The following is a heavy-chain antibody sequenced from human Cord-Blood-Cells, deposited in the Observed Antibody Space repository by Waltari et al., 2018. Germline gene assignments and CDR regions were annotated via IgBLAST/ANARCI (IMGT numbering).Heavy chain of an antibody. CDR3: ARYSSTSCFDY. Sequence: EVQLVESGGGLVQPGGSLRLSCAASGFTFSRYWMSWVRQAPGKGLEWVANIKQDGSEKYYVDSVKGRFTISRDNAKNSLYLQMNSLRAEDTAVYYCARYSSTSCFDYWGQGTLVTVSS. J-gene: IGHJ4*02. CDR1: GFTFSRYW. CDR2: IKQDGSEK. V-gene: IGHV3-7*01. D-gene: IGHD2-2*01.